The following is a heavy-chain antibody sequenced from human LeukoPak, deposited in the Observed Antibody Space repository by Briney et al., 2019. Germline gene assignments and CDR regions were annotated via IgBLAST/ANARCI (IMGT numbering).Heavy chain of an antibody. V-gene: IGHV1-2*02. D-gene: IGHD3-22*01. CDR3: ASGDNYDRSGPYYFDY. J-gene: IGHJ4*02. CDR2: INPDSGAT. Sequence: ASVKVSCKASAYTFTGYFIHWLRQAPGQGLEWMGWINPDSGATNYAQKFQGRVTMTRDTSISTAYMELSRLRSDDTAVYYCASGDNYDRSGPYYFDYWGQGTLVTVSS. CDR1: AYTFTGYF.